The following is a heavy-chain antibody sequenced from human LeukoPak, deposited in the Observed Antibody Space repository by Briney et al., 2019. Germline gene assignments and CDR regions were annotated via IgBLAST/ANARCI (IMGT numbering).Heavy chain of an antibody. CDR1: GFTFSGYG. V-gene: IGHV3-30*03. J-gene: IGHJ6*02. CDR2: ISFDGSNK. Sequence: PGGSLRLSCAASGFTFSGYGMHWVRQAPGKGLEWVATISFDGSNKNYADSVKGRFTISRDNSKNTLYLQMNSLRAEDTAVYYCVRDQDTSAWYTSWSYYGMDVWGQGTTVTVSS. D-gene: IGHD6-19*01. CDR3: VRDQDTSAWYTSWSYYGMDV.